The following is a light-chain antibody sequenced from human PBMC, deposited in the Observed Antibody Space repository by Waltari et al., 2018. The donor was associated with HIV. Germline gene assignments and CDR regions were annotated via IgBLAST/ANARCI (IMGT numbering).Light chain of an antibody. CDR1: RSVGSS. Sequence: EVVMTQSPATLLESPGKTANLPCRARRSVGSSLAWYHQRPGRGPRLLIYGASSRASDVPPTFSGSGAGTDFSLSISSLRSDDLGIYYCQQYNTWPLTFGRGTTVEIK. CDR2: GAS. CDR3: QQYNTWPLT. J-gene: IGKJ1*01. V-gene: IGKV3-15*01.